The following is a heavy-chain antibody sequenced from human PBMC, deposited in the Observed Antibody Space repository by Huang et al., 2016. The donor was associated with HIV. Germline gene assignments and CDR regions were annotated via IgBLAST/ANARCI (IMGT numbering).Heavy chain of an antibody. Sequence: VESGGRLVPPGGSIRLSCVGSTFRFGAYWLSWVRQSPGKGREWVANIKQDESEKDYVDYVKGRFNISRDNAKKVLFVEMNNVRVEDTATYYCATKTAAMDIWGQGTTVTVS. CDR2: IKQDESEK. CDR1: TFRFGAYW. D-gene: IGHD1-7*01. J-gene: IGHJ6*02. CDR3: ATKTAAMDI. V-gene: IGHV3-7*01.